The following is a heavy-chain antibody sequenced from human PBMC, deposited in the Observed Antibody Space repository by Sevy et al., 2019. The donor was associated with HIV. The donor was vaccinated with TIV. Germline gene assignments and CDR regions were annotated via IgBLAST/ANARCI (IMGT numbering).Heavy chain of an antibody. V-gene: IGHV3-7*01. CDR3: ARVGQRFLEWLLYVYYFDY. CDR2: IKQDGSEK. D-gene: IGHD3-3*01. Sequence: GGSLRLSCAASGFTFSSYWMSWVRQAPGKGLEWVANIKQDGSEKYYVDSVKGRFTISRDNAKNSLYLQMNSLRAEDTVVYYCARVGQRFLEWLLYVYYFDYWGQGTLVAVSS. CDR1: GFTFSSYW. J-gene: IGHJ4*02.